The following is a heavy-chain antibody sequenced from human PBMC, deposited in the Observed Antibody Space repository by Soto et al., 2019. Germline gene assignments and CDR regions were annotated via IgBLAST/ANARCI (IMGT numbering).Heavy chain of an antibody. V-gene: IGHV1-18*01. CDR3: GRGLMITLSSPAFY. CDR2: ISGYNGNT. J-gene: IGHJ4*02. CDR1: GYAFTNYG. Sequence: QVQLVQSGAEVKKPGASVTVSCKASGYAFTNYGITWVRQAPGQGLEWMGWISGYNGNTNYAQKLQRRLIMPKDTSPGTAYMALMSVRSADTAVYSRGRGLMITLSSPAFYWGQGTLLTVSS. D-gene: IGHD3-16*01.